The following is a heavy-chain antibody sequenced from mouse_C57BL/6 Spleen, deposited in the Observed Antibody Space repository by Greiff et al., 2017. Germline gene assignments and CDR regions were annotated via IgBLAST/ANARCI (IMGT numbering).Heavy chain of an antibody. J-gene: IGHJ4*01. CDR2: IGSGGST. CDR1: GFSLTSYG. Sequence: VQLQQSGPGLVQPSPSLSITCTVSGFSLTSYGVPWVRQPPGKGLEWLGVIGSGGSTDYNAAFISRLGIRKDNSKCHVFFKMNSLQADDTDRYCGAKDLPVRYNAMDDWGQGTSVTVYS. CDR3: AKDLPVRYNAMDD. V-gene: IGHV2-4*01.